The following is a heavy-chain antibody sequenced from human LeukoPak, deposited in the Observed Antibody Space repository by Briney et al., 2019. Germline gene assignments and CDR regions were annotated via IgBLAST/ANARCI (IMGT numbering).Heavy chain of an antibody. V-gene: IGHV1-3*01. CDR2: INAGNGNT. CDR3: ARVVVVAATVGWFDP. CDR1: GYTFTSYA. D-gene: IGHD2-15*01. J-gene: IGHJ5*02. Sequence: GASVKVSCKASGYTFTSYAMHWVRQAPGQRLEWMGWINAGNGNTKYSQKFQGRVTITRDTSVSTAYMELSSLRSEDTAVYYCARVVVVAATVGWFDPWGQGTLVTVSS.